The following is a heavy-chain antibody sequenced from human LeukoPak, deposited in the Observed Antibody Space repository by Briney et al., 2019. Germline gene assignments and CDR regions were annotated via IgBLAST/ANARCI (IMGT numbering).Heavy chain of an antibody. CDR3: ARAGDSSGWTGPDY. CDR1: GGSISNYY. J-gene: IGHJ4*02. CDR2: FYNSGST. Sequence: ASETLSLTCTASGGSISNYYWSWIRQPAGKGLEWIGRFYNSGSTNCNPSLKSRVTMSVDTSKNQFSLKLSSVTAADTAVYYCARAGDSSGWTGPDYWGQGTLVTVSS. D-gene: IGHD6-19*01. V-gene: IGHV4-4*07.